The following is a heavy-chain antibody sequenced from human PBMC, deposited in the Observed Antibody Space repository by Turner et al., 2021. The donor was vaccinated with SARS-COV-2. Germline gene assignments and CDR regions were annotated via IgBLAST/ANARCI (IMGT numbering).Heavy chain of an antibody. CDR2: IHPGGST. Sequence: LLQQWGAGLLKLSETLSLTCAVYGGSFSGYYWTWIRQPPGTGLEWIGEIHPGGSTDYNPSLKGRVTKSQDTSKSQFSLNLSAVNAADTAVYHCSRGDDARKSGLLWGQGTLVTVSS. J-gene: IGHJ4*02. CDR3: SRGDDARKSGLL. D-gene: IGHD2-21*02. CDR1: GGSFSGYY. V-gene: IGHV4-34*01.